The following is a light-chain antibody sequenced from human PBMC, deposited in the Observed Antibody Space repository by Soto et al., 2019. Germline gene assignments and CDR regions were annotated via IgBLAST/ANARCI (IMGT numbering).Light chain of an antibody. Sequence: DIQLTQSPSSLSASEGDTVTITCRASHSINSHLNWYQQKSGEAPKFLIYGTSDLHTGVPSRFSGSGSGTDFTLNISSLQPEDCEIYCCQQSYSTPFTFGQGTKLEIK. CDR2: GTS. V-gene: IGKV1-39*01. CDR1: HSINSH. CDR3: QQSYSTPFT. J-gene: IGKJ2*01.